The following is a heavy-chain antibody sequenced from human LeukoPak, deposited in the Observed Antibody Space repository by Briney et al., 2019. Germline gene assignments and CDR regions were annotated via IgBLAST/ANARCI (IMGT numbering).Heavy chain of an antibody. CDR2: IRSKAYGGTT. Sequence: GGSLRLSCTASGFTFGDYAMSWFRQAPGKGLEWVGFIRSKAYGGTTEYAASVKGRFTISRDDFRSIAYLQMNSLKTEDTAVYYCTGDMGYSNDYWGQGTLVTVSS. CDR1: GFTFGDYA. CDR3: TGDMGYSNDY. V-gene: IGHV3-49*03. D-gene: IGHD6-13*01. J-gene: IGHJ4*02.